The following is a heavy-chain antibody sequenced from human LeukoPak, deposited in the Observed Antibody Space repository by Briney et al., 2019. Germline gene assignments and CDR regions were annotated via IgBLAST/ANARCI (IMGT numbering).Heavy chain of an antibody. CDR2: IYYSGST. CDR1: VGSISSSTYY. D-gene: IGHD6-13*01. J-gene: IGHJ5*02. CDR3: ARVLAAAGNNWFAP. Sequence: SETLSLTCTVSVGSISSSTYYWGWIRQPPGKGLEWIGTIYYSGSTYYNPSLKSRVTISVGTSKNQVSLRLRSSTAADTAEFYYARVLAAAGNNWFAPWSQGTLVTVSS. V-gene: IGHV4-39*01.